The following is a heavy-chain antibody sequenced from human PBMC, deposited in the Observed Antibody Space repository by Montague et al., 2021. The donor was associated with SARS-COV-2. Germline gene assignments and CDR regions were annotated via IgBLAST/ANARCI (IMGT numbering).Heavy chain of an antibody. J-gene: IGHJ3*02. CDR3: ANPKGAFDI. V-gene: IGHV3-23*01. CDR1: GLTFSNYA. CDR2: ISGSGGTT. Sequence: SLRLSCAASGLTFSNYAMSWVRQAPGKGPECVSGISGSGGTTYYADSVKGRFTISRDNFKNTLYLQMNSLRAEDTAVYYCANPKGAFDIWGQGTMVTVSS.